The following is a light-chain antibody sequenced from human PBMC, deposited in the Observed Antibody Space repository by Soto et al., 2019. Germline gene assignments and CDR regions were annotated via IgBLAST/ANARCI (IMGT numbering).Light chain of an antibody. Sequence: QSVLTQPPSASGTPGQRVTISCSGASSNIEVNYVYWYQKLPGTAPRLLIYRNNQRPSGVTDRFSGSKSGTSASLAISALRSEDEADYYCTVWDDSLRGRLFGGGTKVTVL. CDR3: TVWDDSLRGRL. J-gene: IGLJ2*01. CDR2: RNN. V-gene: IGLV1-47*01. CDR1: SSNIEVNY.